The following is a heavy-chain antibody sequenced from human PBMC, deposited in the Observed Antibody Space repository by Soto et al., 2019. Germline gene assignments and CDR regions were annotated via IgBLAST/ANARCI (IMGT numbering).Heavy chain of an antibody. J-gene: IGHJ6*02. CDR1: GYTFTGYY. D-gene: IGHD3-16*01. CDR3: ARVLGLYYYYYGMEV. Sequence: ASVKVSCKASGYTFTGYYMHWVRQAPGQGLEWMGWINPNSGGTNYAQKFQGRVTMTRDTSISTAYMELSRLRSDDTAVYYCARVLGLYYYYYGMEVWGQGTPVNVSS. CDR2: INPNSGGT. V-gene: IGHV1-2*02.